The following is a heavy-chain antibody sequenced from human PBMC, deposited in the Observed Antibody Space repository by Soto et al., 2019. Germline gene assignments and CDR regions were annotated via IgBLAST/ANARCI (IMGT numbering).Heavy chain of an antibody. CDR1: GGSISSGGYY. J-gene: IGHJ6*02. V-gene: IGHV4-31*03. CDR3: ARDSFEKAASDYYGMDV. D-gene: IGHD6-13*01. CDR2: IYYSGST. Sequence: QVQLQESGPGLVKPSQTLSLTCTVSGGSISSGGYYWSWIRQHPGKGLEWIGYIYYSGSTYYNPSLKCRVTISVDTSKNQFSLKLSSVTAADTAVYYCARDSFEKAASDYYGMDVWGQGTTVTVSS.